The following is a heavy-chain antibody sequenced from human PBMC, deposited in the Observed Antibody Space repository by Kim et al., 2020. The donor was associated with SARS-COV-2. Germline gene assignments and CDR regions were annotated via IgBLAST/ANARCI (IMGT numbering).Heavy chain of an antibody. CDR2: IYAGDST. J-gene: IGHJ4*02. V-gene: IGHV3-53*01. Sequence: GGSLRLSCAASGFTVSSQYMNWVRQAPGKGLEWVSVIYAGDSTYYADSVKGRFTISRDKAKNTLYHQMNSLRVEDTAIYYCARGDRVIHYGNWGQGTLVTVSS. CDR3: ARGDRVIHYGN. CDR1: GFTVSSQY. D-gene: IGHD3-10*01.